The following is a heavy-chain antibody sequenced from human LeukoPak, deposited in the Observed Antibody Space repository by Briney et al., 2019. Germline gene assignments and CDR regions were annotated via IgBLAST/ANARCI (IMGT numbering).Heavy chain of an antibody. CDR3: AKDRDGSGWYFGY. Sequence: GRSLRLSCAASGFTFSSYGMHWVRQAPGKGLEWVSAISGSGGSTYYADSVKGRFTISRDNSKNTLYLQMNSLRAEDTAVYYCAKDRDGSGWYFGYWGQGTLVTVSS. D-gene: IGHD6-19*01. CDR2: ISGSGGST. J-gene: IGHJ4*02. V-gene: IGHV3-23*01. CDR1: GFTFSSYG.